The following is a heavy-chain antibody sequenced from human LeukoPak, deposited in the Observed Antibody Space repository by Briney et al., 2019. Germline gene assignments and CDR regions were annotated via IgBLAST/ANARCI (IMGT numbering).Heavy chain of an antibody. J-gene: IGHJ6*02. CDR3: ACSSSTYYYYGMDV. Sequence: GGSLRLSCAASGFTVSNNYMSWVRQAPGKGLEWVSVIYSGGSTYYADSVKGRFTISRDNSKNTLYLQMNSLRAEDTAVYYCACSSSTYYYYGMDVWGQGTTVTVSS. CDR1: GFTVSNNY. V-gene: IGHV3-53*01. CDR2: IYSGGST. D-gene: IGHD6-6*01.